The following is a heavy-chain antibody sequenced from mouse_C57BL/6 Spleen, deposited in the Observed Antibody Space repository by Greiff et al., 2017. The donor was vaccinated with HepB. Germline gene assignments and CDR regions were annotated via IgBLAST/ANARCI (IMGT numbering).Heavy chain of an antibody. CDR3: AATSMVTTGDYFDY. V-gene: IGHV1-81*01. Sequence: VKLMESGAELARPGASVKLSCKASGYTFTSYGISWVKQRTGQGLEWIGEIYPRSGNTYYNEKFKGKATLTADKSSSTAYMELRSLTSEDSAVYFCAATSMVTTGDYFDYWGQGTTLTVSS. CDR1: GYTFTSYG. D-gene: IGHD2-2*01. J-gene: IGHJ2*01. CDR2: IYPRSGNT.